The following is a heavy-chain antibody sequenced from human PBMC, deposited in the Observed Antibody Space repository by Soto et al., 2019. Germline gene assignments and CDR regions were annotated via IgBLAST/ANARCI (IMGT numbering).Heavy chain of an antibody. Sequence: MESGGGLVQPGGSLRLSCAASGFTFRSDWMTWVRQAPGKGLEWVANIRKDGTEEHYADSVKGRFSVSRDNAKESLYLQMNSLRIEDTAVYYCARDANYRDGCVYYDVFDIWGQGTTVTVSS. CDR2: IRKDGTEE. J-gene: IGHJ3*02. CDR3: ARDANYRDGCVYYDVFDI. V-gene: IGHV3-7*05. D-gene: IGHD3-16*02. CDR1: GFTFRSDW.